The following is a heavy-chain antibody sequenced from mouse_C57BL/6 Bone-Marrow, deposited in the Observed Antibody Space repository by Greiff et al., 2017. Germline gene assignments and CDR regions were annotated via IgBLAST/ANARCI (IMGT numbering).Heavy chain of an antibody. CDR2: INPNNGGT. CDR1: GYTFTDYN. V-gene: IGHV1-18*01. CDR3: ARYDNYFDY. D-gene: IGHD2-3*01. J-gene: IGHJ2*01. Sequence: VQLQQSGPELVKPGASVKIPCKASGYTFTDYNMDWVKQSHGKSLEWIGDINPNNGGTIYNQKFKGKATLTVDKSSSTAYMELRSLTSEDTAVYYCARYDNYFDYWGRGTTLTVSS.